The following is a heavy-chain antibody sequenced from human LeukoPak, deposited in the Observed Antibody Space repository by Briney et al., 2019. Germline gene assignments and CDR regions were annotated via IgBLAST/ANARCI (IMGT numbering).Heavy chain of an antibody. CDR2: FNPENGNT. V-gene: IGHV1-18*01. D-gene: IGHD6-13*01. CDR3: AREHSSSWDQFDY. Sequence: VASVTVSCKASGYSFFVYGITWVRQAPGQGGEGMGWFNPENGNTNYAQKVQGRVTITADTSTSTSYMELRSLRSDDTAVYYCAREHSSSWDQFDYWGQGTLVTVSS. CDR1: GYSFFVYG. J-gene: IGHJ4*02.